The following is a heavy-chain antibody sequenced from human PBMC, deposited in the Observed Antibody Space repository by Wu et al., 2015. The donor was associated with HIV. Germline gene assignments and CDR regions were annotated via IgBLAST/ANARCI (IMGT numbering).Heavy chain of an antibody. CDR1: GYTFTDYY. CDR2: INPNRGGT. CDR3: ARLQSLHGLYSNADY. J-gene: IGHJ4*02. Sequence: SGPEVKKPGASVMVSCKASGYTFTDYYVYWVRQAPGQGLEWMGWINPNRGGTKYAQKFRGRVTMTRDTAVSTTYMELSSLTSDDTAVYYCARLQSLHGLYSNADYWGQGTLVTVSS. D-gene: IGHD1-1*01. V-gene: IGHV1-2*02.